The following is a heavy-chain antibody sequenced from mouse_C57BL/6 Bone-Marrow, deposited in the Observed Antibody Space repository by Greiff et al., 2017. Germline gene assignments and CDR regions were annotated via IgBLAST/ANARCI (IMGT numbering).Heavy chain of an antibody. V-gene: IGHV1-81*01. CDR3: AILLPWLAY. D-gene: IGHD1-1*01. CDR1: GYTFTSYG. J-gene: IGHJ3*01. Sequence: QVQLQQSGAELARPGASVKLSCKASGYTFTSYGISWVKQRTGQGLEWIGEIYPRSGNTYYNEKFKGKATLTADKSSSTAYMELRSLTSEDSAVYFCAILLPWLAYWGQGTLVTVSA. CDR2: IYPRSGNT.